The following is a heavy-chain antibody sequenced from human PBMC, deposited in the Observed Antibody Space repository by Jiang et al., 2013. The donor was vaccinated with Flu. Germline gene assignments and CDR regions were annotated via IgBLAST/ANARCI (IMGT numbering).Heavy chain of an antibody. CDR2: IYYSGST. J-gene: IGHJ4*02. D-gene: IGHD3-10*01. Sequence: GLVKPSETLSLTCTVSGGSISSSSYYWGWIRQPPGKGLEWIGSIYYSGSTYYNPSLKSRVTISGDTSKNQFSLKLNSVTAADTAMYYCARGGLIWVGTLDYWGQGTPVTVSS. V-gene: IGHV4-39*07. CDR3: ARGGLIWVGTLDY. CDR1: GGSISSSSYY.